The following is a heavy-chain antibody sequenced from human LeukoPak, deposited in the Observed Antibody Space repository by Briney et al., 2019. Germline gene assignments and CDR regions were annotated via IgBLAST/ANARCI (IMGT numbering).Heavy chain of an antibody. V-gene: IGHV3-48*01. Sequence: PGGSLRLSCAASGFTFSNSGMSWVRQAPGKGLEWLSYISSVTNTIYYADSVKGRFTISRDNAKNSLYLQMNSLRAEDTAVYYCARPDDYGDYFDYWGQGTLVTVSS. CDR1: GFTFSNSG. J-gene: IGHJ4*02. D-gene: IGHD4-17*01. CDR2: ISSVTNTI. CDR3: ARPDDYGDYFDY.